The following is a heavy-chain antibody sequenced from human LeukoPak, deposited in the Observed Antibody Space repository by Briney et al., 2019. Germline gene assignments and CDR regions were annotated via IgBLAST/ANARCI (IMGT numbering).Heavy chain of an antibody. V-gene: IGHV1-18*01. D-gene: IGHD6-19*01. CDR2: ISDYNGNT. CDR3: ARVERYSSVSDY. J-gene: IGHJ4*02. CDR1: RYTFTISG. Sequence: ASVKVSCKAARYTFTISGISWVPQAPGQGLEWMGWISDYNGNTNYAQKLQGRVTMTTDTSTSTAYMELRSLRSDDTAVYYCARVERYSSVSDYWGQGTLVTVSS.